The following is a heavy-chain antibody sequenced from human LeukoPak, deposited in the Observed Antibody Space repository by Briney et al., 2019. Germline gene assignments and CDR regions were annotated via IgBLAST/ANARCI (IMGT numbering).Heavy chain of an antibody. CDR2: IKQDGSEK. CDR1: GFTFSSYW. D-gene: IGHD2-2*01. CDR3: ARDADGMPFGDWFDP. J-gene: IGHJ5*02. V-gene: IGHV3-7*01. Sequence: GGSLRLSCAASGFTFSSYWMSWVRQARGKGLEWVANIKQDGSEKYYVDSVKGRFTISRDNAKNSLYLQMNSLRAEDTAVYYCARDADGMPFGDWFDPWGQGTLVTVSS.